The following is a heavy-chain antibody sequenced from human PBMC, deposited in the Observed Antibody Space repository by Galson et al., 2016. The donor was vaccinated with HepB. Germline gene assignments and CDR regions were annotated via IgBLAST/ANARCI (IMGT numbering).Heavy chain of an antibody. V-gene: IGHV1-18*01. CDR1: GYTFTTYG. J-gene: IGHJ6*02. CDR2: ISAYNGNT. Sequence: SVKVSCKASGYTFTTYGISWVRQAPGQGLEWMGWISAYNGNTNYAQKLQGRVTMTTDTSTNTAYMELRSLRSDDTAVYYCARDPRKIRYQLLEMYYYYYAMDVWGQGTTVTVAS. D-gene: IGHD2-2*01. CDR3: ARDPRKIRYQLLEMYYYYYAMDV.